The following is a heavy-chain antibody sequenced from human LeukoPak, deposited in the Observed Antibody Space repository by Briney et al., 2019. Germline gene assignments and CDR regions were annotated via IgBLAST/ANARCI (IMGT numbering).Heavy chain of an antibody. CDR2: IYHSGST. J-gene: IGHJ3*02. D-gene: IGHD3-10*01. CDR1: GGSISSSNW. CDR3: ARVGIWFGEVDAFDI. V-gene: IGHV4-4*02. Sequence: PSETLSLTCAVSGGSISSSNWWSWVRQPPGKGLEWIGEIYHSGSTNYNPSLKSRVTISVDKSKNQFSLKLSSVTAADTAVYYCARVGIWFGEVDAFDIWGQGTMVTVSS.